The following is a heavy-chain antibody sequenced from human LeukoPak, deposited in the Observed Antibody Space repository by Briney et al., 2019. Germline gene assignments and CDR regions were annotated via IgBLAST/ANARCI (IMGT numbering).Heavy chain of an antibody. CDR2: INHSGST. Sequence: SETLSLTCAVYGGSFSGYYWSWIRQPPGKGLEWIGEINHSGSTNYNPSLKSRVTISVDTSKNQFSLKLSSVTAADTAVYYCARGGYYDSRWRFDYWGQGTLVTVSS. CDR1: GGSFSGYY. D-gene: IGHD3-22*01. J-gene: IGHJ4*02. CDR3: ARGGYYDSRWRFDY. V-gene: IGHV4-34*01.